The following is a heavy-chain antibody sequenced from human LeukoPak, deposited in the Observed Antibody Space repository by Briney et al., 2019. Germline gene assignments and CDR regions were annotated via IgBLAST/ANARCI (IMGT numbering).Heavy chain of an antibody. Sequence: SQTLSLTCAVSGGSISSGGYSWSWIRQPPGKGLEWIGYIYHSGSTNYNPSLKSRVTISVDTSKNQFSLKLSSVTAADTAVYYCARRFPRVNPEYYYDSSGYYLDYWGQGTLVTVSS. CDR2: IYHSGST. CDR1: GGSISSGGYS. CDR3: ARRFPRVNPEYYYDSSGYYLDY. V-gene: IGHV4-30-2*01. J-gene: IGHJ4*02. D-gene: IGHD3-22*01.